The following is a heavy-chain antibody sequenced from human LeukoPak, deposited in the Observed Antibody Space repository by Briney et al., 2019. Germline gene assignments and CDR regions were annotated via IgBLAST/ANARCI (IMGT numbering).Heavy chain of an antibody. CDR2: ISGSGGST. J-gene: IGHJ3*02. D-gene: IGHD3-22*01. V-gene: IGHV3-23*01. Sequence: GGSLRLSCAASGFTFSSYAMSWVRQAPGKGLEWVSAISGSGGSTYYADSVKGRFTISRDNSKNTLYLQMNSLRAEDTAVYYCAKDPLYDSSGHYLHAFAIWGQATMATVSS. CDR3: AKDPLYDSSGHYLHAFAI. CDR1: GFTFSSYA.